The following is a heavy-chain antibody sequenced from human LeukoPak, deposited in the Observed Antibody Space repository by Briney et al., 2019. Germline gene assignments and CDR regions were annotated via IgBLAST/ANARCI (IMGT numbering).Heavy chain of an antibody. CDR2: ISSSSSTI. Sequence: PGGSLRLSCAASGFIFSSYSMNWVRQAPGKGLEWVSYISSSSSTIYYADSVRGRFTISRDNAKNSLYLQMNSLRAEDTAIYYCARDPYNGGYGASYYYYMDVWGKGTTVTISS. CDR3: ARDPYNGGYGASYYYYMDV. J-gene: IGHJ6*03. V-gene: IGHV3-48*04. CDR1: GFIFSSYS. D-gene: IGHD1-26*01.